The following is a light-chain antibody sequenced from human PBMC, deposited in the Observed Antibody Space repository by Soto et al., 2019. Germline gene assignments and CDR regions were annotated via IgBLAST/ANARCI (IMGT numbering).Light chain of an antibody. V-gene: IGLV1-44*01. CDR2: SNN. Sequence: QSVLTQPPSASGTPGQRVTISCSGSSSNIGSNTVNWYQQLPGTAPKLLIYSNNQRPSGVPDRFSGSKSGTSASLAISGLQAEDEAEYYWAAGDDSRNGVVFGGGTKLTVL. CDR3: AAGDDSRNGVV. CDR1: SSNIGSNT. J-gene: IGLJ2*01.